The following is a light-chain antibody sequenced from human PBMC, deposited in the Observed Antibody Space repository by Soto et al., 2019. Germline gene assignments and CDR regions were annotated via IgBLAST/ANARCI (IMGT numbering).Light chain of an antibody. CDR3: SSYISRSRV. V-gene: IGLV2-14*01. Sequence: QSALTQPASVSGSPGQSITISCTGTSSDVGGYNYVSWYQQHPGKAPKLMIYEVSNRPSGVSNRFSGSKSGNTASLTISGLKAEDEDDYYCSSYISRSRVFGTGTKVTVL. CDR1: SSDVGGYNY. J-gene: IGLJ1*01. CDR2: EVS.